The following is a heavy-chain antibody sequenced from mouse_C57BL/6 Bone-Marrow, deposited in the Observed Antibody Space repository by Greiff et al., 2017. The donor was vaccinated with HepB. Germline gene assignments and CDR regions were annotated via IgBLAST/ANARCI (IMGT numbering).Heavy chain of an antibody. CDR1: GYTFTDYE. J-gene: IGHJ1*03. D-gene: IGHD2-4*01. V-gene: IGHV1-15*01. Sequence: QVQLQQSGAELVRPGASVTLSCKASGYTFTDYEMHWVKQTPVHGLEWIGAIDPETGGTAYNQKFKGKAILTADKSSSTAYMELRSLTSEVSAVYYCTSFYDYDDWYFDVWGTGTTVTVAS. CDR2: IDPETGGT. CDR3: TSFYDYDDWYFDV.